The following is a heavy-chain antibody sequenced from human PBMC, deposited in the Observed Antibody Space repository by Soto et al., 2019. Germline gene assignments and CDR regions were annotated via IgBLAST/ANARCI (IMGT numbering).Heavy chain of an antibody. D-gene: IGHD3-3*01. Sequence: PSETLSLTCTVSGGSISSYYWSWIRQPPGKGLEWIGYIYYSGSTNYNPSLKSRVTISVDTSKNQFSLKLSSVTAADTAVYYCARGWYYDFWSGYLSVPYYYGMDVWGQGTTVTVSS. J-gene: IGHJ6*02. CDR3: ARGWYYDFWSGYLSVPYYYGMDV. CDR2: IYYSGST. CDR1: GGSISSYY. V-gene: IGHV4-59*01.